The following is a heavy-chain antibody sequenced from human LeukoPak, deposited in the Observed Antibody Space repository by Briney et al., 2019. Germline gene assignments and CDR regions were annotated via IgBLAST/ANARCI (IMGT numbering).Heavy chain of an antibody. CDR1: GYTFTSYY. V-gene: IGHV1-46*01. J-gene: IGHJ4*02. D-gene: IGHD6-19*01. Sequence: ASVKVSCKASGYTFTSYYMHWVRQAPGQGLEWMGIINPSGGSTSYAQKFQGRVTMTRDTSTSTVYMELSSLRSEDTAVYYCARAVAGTAGILTFDYWGQGTLVTVSS. CDR2: INPSGGST. CDR3: ARAVAGTAGILTFDY.